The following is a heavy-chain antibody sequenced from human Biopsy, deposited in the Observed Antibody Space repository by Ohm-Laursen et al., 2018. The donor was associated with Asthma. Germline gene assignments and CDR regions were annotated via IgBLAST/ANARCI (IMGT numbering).Heavy chain of an antibody. CDR2: IYYSGCT. V-gene: IGHV4-31*03. J-gene: IGHJ4*02. Sequence: SQTLSLTCTVSYGSITSGGYYWTWIRKHPGKGLEWIGFIYYSGCTYYNPSLKSRVSISIDTSKNQFSLKLSSATAADTAVYYCARAQDYYDSRGYYRSFDYWGQGTLVTVSS. D-gene: IGHD3-22*01. CDR3: ARAQDYYDSRGYYRSFDY. CDR1: YGSITSGGYY.